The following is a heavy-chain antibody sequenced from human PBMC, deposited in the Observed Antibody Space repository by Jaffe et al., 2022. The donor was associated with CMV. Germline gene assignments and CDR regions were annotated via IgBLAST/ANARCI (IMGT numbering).Heavy chain of an antibody. CDR1: GYSFTSYW. J-gene: IGHJ3*01. V-gene: IGHV5-10-1*03. CDR2: IDPSDSYT. CDR3: ASWGGSRPSHDRMIVPQV. Sequence: EVQLVQSGAEVKKPGESLRISCKGSGYSFTSYWISWVRQMPGKGLEWMGRIDPSDSYTNYSPSFQGHVTISADKSISTAYLQWSSLKASDTAMYYCASWGGSRPSHDRMIVPQVWGQGTMVTVSS. D-gene: IGHD3-22*01.